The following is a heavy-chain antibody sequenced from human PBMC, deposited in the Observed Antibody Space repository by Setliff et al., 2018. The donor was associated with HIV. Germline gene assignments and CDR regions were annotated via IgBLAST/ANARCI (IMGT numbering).Heavy chain of an antibody. CDR1: GYTFTAYF. D-gene: IGHD5-12*01. CDR2: INPNSGGT. CDR3: ARDPTITMTTPGYFDY. V-gene: IGHV1-2*06. Sequence: GASVKVSCKASGYTFTAYFMHWVRQAPGQGLEWMGRINPNSGGTNYAQKFQGRVTMTWDTSTTTVYMELRSLRSEDTAVYYCARDPTITMTTPGYFDYWGQGTLVTVSS. J-gene: IGHJ4*02.